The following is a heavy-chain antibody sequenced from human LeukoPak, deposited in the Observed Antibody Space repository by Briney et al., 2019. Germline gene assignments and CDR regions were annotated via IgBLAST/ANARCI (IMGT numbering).Heavy chain of an antibody. D-gene: IGHD2-2*01. CDR2: ISSSSSYT. Sequence: GGSLRLSCAASGFTFSDYYMWWIRQAPGKGLEWVSYISSSSSYTNYADSVKGRFTISRDNAKNSLYLQMNSLRAEDTAVYYCARALFIVVVPAAKANWFDPWGQGTLVTVSS. J-gene: IGHJ5*02. CDR1: GFTFSDYY. CDR3: ARALFIVVVPAAKANWFDP. V-gene: IGHV3-11*06.